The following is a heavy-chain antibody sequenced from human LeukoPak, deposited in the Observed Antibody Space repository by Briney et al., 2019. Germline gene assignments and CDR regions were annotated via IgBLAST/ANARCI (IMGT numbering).Heavy chain of an antibody. CDR1: GGSFSGYY. D-gene: IGHD5-18*01. CDR3: ARGAPKEIQLWLRLRGVAFDI. V-gene: IGHV4-34*01. J-gene: IGHJ3*02. Sequence: SETLSLTCAVYGGSFSGYYWSWIRQPPGKGLEWIGEINHSGSTNYNPSLKSRVTISVDTSKNQFSLKLNSVTAADTAVYYCARGAPKEIQLWLRLRGVAFDIWGQGTMATVSS. CDR2: INHSGST.